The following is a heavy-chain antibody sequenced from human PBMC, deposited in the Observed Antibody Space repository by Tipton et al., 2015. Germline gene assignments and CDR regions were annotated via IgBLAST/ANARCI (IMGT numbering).Heavy chain of an antibody. CDR1: GASVNSGSYY. CDR3: ARSPSQGLPLYYYYGMDV. V-gene: IGHV4-61*01. J-gene: IGHJ6*02. Sequence: TLSLTCTVSGASVNSGSYYWSWIRQPPGKGLEWIGYIYYSGSTNYNPSLKSRVTISVDTSKNQFSLKLSSVTAADTAVYYCARSPSQGLPLYYYYGMDVWGQGTTVTVSS. D-gene: IGHD5-18*01. CDR2: IYYSGST.